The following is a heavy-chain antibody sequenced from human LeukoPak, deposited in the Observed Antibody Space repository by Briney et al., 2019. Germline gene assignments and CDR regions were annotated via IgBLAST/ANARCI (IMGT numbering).Heavy chain of an antibody. D-gene: IGHD3-22*01. CDR1: AGSISSYY. CDR2: IYNSGST. J-gene: IGHJ4*02. Sequence: AETPRLSSTVGAGSISSYYWSWIRQPPGKGLEWIGNIYNSGSTNYNPSLKSRVTISVDTSKNQFSLKLTSVTATDTAFYYCARGNTWLTSKWGQGTLVTVSS. CDR3: ARGNTWLTSK. V-gene: IGHV4-59*08.